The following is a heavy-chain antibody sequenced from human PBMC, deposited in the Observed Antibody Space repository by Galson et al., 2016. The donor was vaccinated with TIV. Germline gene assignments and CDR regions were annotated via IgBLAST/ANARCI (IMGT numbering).Heavy chain of an antibody. CDR1: GGSISSTSHY. Sequence: ETLSLTCTVSGGSISSTSHYWGWIRQPPGKGLEWIGNIYYSGSAYYNPSLKSRVTISVDTSKNQFSLKLSSVTAADTAVYYCATYCSSTTCLFDPWGQGTLVTVSS. D-gene: IGHD2-2*01. V-gene: IGHV4-39*01. CDR3: ATYCSSTTCLFDP. J-gene: IGHJ5*02. CDR2: IYYSGSA.